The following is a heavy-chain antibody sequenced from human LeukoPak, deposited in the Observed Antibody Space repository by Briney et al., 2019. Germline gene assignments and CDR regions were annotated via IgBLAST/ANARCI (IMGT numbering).Heavy chain of an antibody. CDR2: ISGSGGST. Sequence: LSLTCAVYGGSFSGYYWSWIRQPPGKGLEWVSAISGSGGSTYYADSVKGRFTISRDNSKNTLYLQMNSLRAEDTAVYYCARITIFGVVTRDSDYWGQGTLVTVSS. CDR1: GGSFSGYY. J-gene: IGHJ4*02. CDR3: ARITIFGVVTRDSDY. V-gene: IGHV3-23*01. D-gene: IGHD3-3*01.